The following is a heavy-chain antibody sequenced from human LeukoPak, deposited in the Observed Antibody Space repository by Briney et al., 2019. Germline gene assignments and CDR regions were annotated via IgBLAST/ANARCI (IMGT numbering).Heavy chain of an antibody. Sequence: GGSLRLSCAASGFTFSSYAMHWVRQAPGKGLEWVAVISYDGSNKYYADSVKGRFTISRDNAKNSLYLQMNSLRAEDTAVYYCARDHFWSGYYTPWFDPWGQGTLVTVSS. CDR3: ARDHFWSGYYTPWFDP. D-gene: IGHD3-3*02. J-gene: IGHJ5*02. CDR1: GFTFSSYA. CDR2: ISYDGSNK. V-gene: IGHV3-30-3*01.